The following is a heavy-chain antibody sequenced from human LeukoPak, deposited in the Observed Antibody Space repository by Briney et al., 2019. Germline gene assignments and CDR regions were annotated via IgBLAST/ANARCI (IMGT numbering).Heavy chain of an antibody. V-gene: IGHV4-30-4*01. D-gene: IGHD5-18*01. Sequence: SQTLSLTCTVSGGSISSGDRYWSWIRQSPGKGLEWIGYIYTTGNTYYNPSLKSRVIISVDTSKNQFSLELNSVTAADTAVYYCARDSYSYGYGGFDYWGQGILVTVSS. CDR2: IYTTGNT. CDR3: ARDSYSYGYGGFDY. CDR1: GGSISSGDRY. J-gene: IGHJ4*02.